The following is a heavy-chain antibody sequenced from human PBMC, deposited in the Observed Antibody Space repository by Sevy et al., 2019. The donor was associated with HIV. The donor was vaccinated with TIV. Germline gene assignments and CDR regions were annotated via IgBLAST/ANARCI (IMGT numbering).Heavy chain of an antibody. CDR1: GFTFSTYS. CDR2: ITGRSSSI. D-gene: IGHD5-12*01. Sequence: GGSLRLSCAASGFTFSTYSMNWVRQAPGKGLEWVSYITGRSSSIYYAHSVRGRFTISRDNAKNLLFLQMKSLRAEDTAVYYCARERDGYNYGLDYWGQGTLVTVSS. CDR3: ARERDGYNYGLDY. J-gene: IGHJ4*02. V-gene: IGHV3-48*01.